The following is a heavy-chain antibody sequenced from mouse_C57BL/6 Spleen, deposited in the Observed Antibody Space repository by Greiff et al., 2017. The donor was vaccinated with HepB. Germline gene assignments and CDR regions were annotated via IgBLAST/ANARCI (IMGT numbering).Heavy chain of an antibody. D-gene: IGHD4-1*01. Sequence: DVKLQESGPGLVKPSQSLSLTCSVTGYSITSGYYWNWIRQFPGNKLEWMGYISYDGSNNYNPSLKNRISITRDTSKNQFFLKLNSVTTEDTATYYCAREGTVAFDYWGQGTTLTVSS. CDR2: ISYDGSN. CDR1: GYSITSGYY. CDR3: AREGTVAFDY. J-gene: IGHJ2*01. V-gene: IGHV3-6*01.